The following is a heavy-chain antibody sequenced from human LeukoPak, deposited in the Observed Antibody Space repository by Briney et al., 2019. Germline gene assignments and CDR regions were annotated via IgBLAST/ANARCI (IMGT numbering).Heavy chain of an antibody. Sequence: GGSLRLSCAASGFTFSSYEMNWVRQVPGRGLEWVSSISPQGDSTWNADSVKGRFTISRDNAKNSLYLQMNSLSAEDTGVYYCARDFTGESGYAGYWGQGTLLTVSS. D-gene: IGHD5-12*01. CDR1: GFTFSSYE. CDR3: ARDFTGESGYAGY. V-gene: IGHV3-21*01. J-gene: IGHJ4*02. CDR2: ISPQGDST.